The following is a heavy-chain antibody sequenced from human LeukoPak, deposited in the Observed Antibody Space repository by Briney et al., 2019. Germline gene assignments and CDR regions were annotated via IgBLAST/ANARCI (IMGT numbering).Heavy chain of an antibody. D-gene: IGHD2-15*01. Sequence: PGGSLRLSCAASGFTFSSYAMHWVRQAPGKGLEWVAVISYDGSNKYYTDSVKGRFTISRDNSKNTLYLQMNSLRAEDTAVYYCAKDLRYYCSGGSCYWPFDAFDIWGQGTMVTVSS. V-gene: IGHV3-30*04. CDR1: GFTFSSYA. J-gene: IGHJ3*02. CDR2: ISYDGSNK. CDR3: AKDLRYYCSGGSCYWPFDAFDI.